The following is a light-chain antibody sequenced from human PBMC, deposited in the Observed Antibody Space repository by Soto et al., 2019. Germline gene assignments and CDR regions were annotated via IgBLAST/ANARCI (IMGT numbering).Light chain of an antibody. Sequence: EIVLTQSPATLSLSPGERATLSCRASQSVSIFLAGDQQKPGQAPRLLIYDASNRATGFPDRFSGSGSGTYFTLTISSLEPEDFAVYYWQQRGNWRLYTFGQGTKVDMK. V-gene: IGKV3-11*01. CDR2: DAS. CDR3: QQRGNWRLYT. CDR1: QSVSIF. J-gene: IGKJ2*01.